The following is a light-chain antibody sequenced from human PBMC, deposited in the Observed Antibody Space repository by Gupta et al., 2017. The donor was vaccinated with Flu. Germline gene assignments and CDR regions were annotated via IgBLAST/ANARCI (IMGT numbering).Light chain of an antibody. CDR1: SSDVGGYNF. V-gene: IGLV2-14*01. J-gene: IGLJ2*01. Sequence: QSALTQPATVSGSPGQSITISCTGSSSDVGGYNFVSWDQQHPGKAPKLMIYEVSNRPSGVSNRFSGSKSGNTASLTISGLQTEDEADYYCNSYTSSSTLVFGGGTKVTVL. CDR3: NSYTSSSTLV. CDR2: EVS.